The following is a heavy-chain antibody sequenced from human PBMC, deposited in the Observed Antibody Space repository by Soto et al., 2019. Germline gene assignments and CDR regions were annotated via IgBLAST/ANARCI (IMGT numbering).Heavy chain of an antibody. CDR2: INNSGMT. CDR1: GASFSVYS. V-gene: IGHV4-34*01. Sequence: KPXETLSRACSVYGASFSVYSWSWIRQPPGKGLEWIGDINNSGMTHYNPPLESRASMSVDSSKNQFSLKLNSVTAEDTAVYYCARENPPWAEIPVRKLKTTWWFDPWGQGTLVTVYS. D-gene: IGHD4-17*01. CDR3: ARENPPWAEIPVRKLKTTWWFDP. J-gene: IGHJ5*02.